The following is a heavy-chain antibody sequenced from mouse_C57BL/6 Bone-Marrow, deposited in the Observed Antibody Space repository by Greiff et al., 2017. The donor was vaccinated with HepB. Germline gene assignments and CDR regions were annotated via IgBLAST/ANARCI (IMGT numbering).Heavy chain of an antibody. D-gene: IGHD1-1*01. J-gene: IGHJ1*03. V-gene: IGHV5-9-1*02. CDR2: ISSGGDYL. Sequence: EVQLVESGEGLVKPGGSLKLSCAASGFTFSSYAMSWVRQTPEKRLEWVAYISSGGDYLYYADTVKGRFTISRDNARNTLYLQMSSLKSEDTAMYYCTRDGGGSSPYWYFDVWGTGTTVTVSS. CDR1: GFTFSSYA. CDR3: TRDGGGSSPYWYFDV.